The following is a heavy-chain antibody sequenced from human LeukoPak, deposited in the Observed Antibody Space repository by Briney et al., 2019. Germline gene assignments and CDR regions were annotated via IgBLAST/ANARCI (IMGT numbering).Heavy chain of an antibody. Sequence: GGSLRLSCAASGFTFDDYAMHWVRQAPGKGLEWVSGISWNSGSIGYADSVKGRFTISRDNAKNSLYLQMNSLRAEDTALYYCAKDRNYDSSGSWDYWGQGTLVTVSS. V-gene: IGHV3-9*01. J-gene: IGHJ4*02. D-gene: IGHD3-22*01. CDR3: AKDRNYDSSGSWDY. CDR2: ISWNSGSI. CDR1: GFTFDDYA.